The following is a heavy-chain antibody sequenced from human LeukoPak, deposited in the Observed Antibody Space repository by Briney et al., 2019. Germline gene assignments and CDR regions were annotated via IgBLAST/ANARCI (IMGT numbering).Heavy chain of an antibody. J-gene: IGHJ5*02. CDR3: ARVARIAAAPFDP. V-gene: IGHV1-46*01. D-gene: IGHD6-13*01. CDR2: INPSGGST. CDR1: GYTFTSYY. Sequence: GASVKVSCKASGYTFTSYYMHWVRQAPGQGLEWMGIINPSGGSTSYAQKFQGRVTMTRDTSTSTAYMELSSLRSEDTAVYYCARVARIAAAPFDPWGQGTLVTVSS.